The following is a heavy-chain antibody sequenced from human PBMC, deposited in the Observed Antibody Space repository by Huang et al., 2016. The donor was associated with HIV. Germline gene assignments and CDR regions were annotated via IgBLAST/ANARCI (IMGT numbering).Heavy chain of an antibody. J-gene: IGHJ4*02. CDR1: GFIFSSYS. V-gene: IGHV3-48*02. D-gene: IGHD3-10*01. CDR3: ARSGSTPDGF. Sequence: EVQLVESGGGLVQPGGSLRLSCAASGFIFSSYSMNWVRQAPGKGLGWISDISASMTSMHYADSVKGRFTVSRDNVGNSLYLEMKSLRDEDTAVYYCARSGSTPDGFWGQGTLVTVSS. CDR2: ISASMTSM.